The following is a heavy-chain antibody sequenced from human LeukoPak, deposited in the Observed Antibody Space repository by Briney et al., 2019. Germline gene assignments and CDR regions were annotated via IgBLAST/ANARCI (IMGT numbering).Heavy chain of an antibody. CDR2: IKQDGSEK. CDR1: GFTFSNVW. CDR3: GRYGQVPID. D-gene: IGHD3-10*01. J-gene: IGHJ4*02. V-gene: IGHV3-7*03. Sequence: GGSLRLSCAASGFTFSNVWMSWVRQAPGKGLEWVANIKQDGSEKNYVDSVKGQFTISRDNAKNSLYLQMNSLRVEDTAVYYCGRYGQVPIDWGQGTLVTVSS.